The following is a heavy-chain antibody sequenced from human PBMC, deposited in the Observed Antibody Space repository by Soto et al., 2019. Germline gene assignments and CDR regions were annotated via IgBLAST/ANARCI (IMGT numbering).Heavy chain of an antibody. D-gene: IGHD1-1*01. J-gene: IGHJ4*02. CDR1: GFTFNNAW. CDR2: IKSKADGETR. CDR3: KLDIDY. V-gene: IGHV3-15*07. Sequence: GGSLRLSCAASGFTFNNAWMNWVRQAPGKGLEWVGRIKSKADGETRDYAEPVKGRFTISRDDSKNTLCLQMNSLKPEDTAVYYCKLDIDYWGLGTLVTVSS.